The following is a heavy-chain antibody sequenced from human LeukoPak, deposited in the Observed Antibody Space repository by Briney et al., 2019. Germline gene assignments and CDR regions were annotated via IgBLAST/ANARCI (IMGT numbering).Heavy chain of an antibody. V-gene: IGHV3-7*01. CDR2: INPAGSGK. CDR1: GFTLSSHW. J-gene: IGHJ4*02. Sequence: PGGSLRLSCAASGFTLSSHWMSWVRQAPGKGLEWVANINPAGSGKDYVDSVKGRFTISRDNAKNTMSLQMNSLRAEDTAVYYCARDFDYWGQGTLVTVSS. CDR3: ARDFDY.